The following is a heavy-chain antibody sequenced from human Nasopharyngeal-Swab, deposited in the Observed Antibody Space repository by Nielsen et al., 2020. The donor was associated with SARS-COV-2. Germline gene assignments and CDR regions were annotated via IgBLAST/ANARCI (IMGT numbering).Heavy chain of an antibody. D-gene: IGHD3-16*02. V-gene: IGHV4-59*13. Sequence: SETLSLTCTVSNGSINSDSWSWIRLPPGKGRECIGYIYFSGSTRYNPSLKSRVTMSVDTSKNQFSLNLTSVTAADTAVYYCARVALGSYLRGRGMDVWGQGTTVTVSS. CDR1: NGSINSDS. CDR3: ARVALGSYLRGRGMDV. CDR2: IYFSGST. J-gene: IGHJ6*02.